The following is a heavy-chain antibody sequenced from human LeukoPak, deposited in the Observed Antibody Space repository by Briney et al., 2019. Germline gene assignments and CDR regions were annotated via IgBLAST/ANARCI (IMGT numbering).Heavy chain of an antibody. V-gene: IGHV4-30-2*01. D-gene: IGHD1-14*01. CDR2: IYHSGST. CDR3: ARGWGEPLWYFDL. J-gene: IGHJ2*01. Sequence: SETLSLTCTVSGGSISSGGYYWSWIRQPPGKGLEWIGYIYHSGSTYYNPSLKSRVTISVDRSKNQFSLKLSSVTAADTAVYYCARGWGEPLWYFDLWGRGTLVTVSS. CDR1: GGSISSGGYY.